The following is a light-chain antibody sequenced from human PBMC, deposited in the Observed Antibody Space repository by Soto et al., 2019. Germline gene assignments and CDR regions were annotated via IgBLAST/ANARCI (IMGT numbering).Light chain of an antibody. V-gene: IGKV1-5*01. CDR3: QQFNTSPWT. Sequence: DTQMTQSPSTLSASVGDRVTITCRASQSISKYLAWYQHKPGKAPKFLIHDASSLESGVPLRFSGSGSGTEFTLIISSLQPDDLATYYCQQFNTSPWTCGQGNKGDIK. CDR2: DAS. J-gene: IGKJ1*01. CDR1: QSISKY.